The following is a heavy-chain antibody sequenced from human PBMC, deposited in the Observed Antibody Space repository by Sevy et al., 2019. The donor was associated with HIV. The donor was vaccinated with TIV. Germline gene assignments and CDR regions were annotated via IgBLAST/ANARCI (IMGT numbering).Heavy chain of an antibody. V-gene: IGHV3-15*07. J-gene: IGHJ4*02. CDR1: GFTFSNAW. CDR2: IKSKTDGGTT. CDR3: TTDGGGCNYGYSFDY. Sequence: GGSLRLSCAASGFTFSNAWMNWVRQAPGKGLEWVGRIKSKTDGGTTDYAAPVKGRFTISREDSKNTLYLQMNSLKTEDTAVYYCTTDGGGCNYGYSFDYWGQGTLVTVSS. D-gene: IGHD5-18*01.